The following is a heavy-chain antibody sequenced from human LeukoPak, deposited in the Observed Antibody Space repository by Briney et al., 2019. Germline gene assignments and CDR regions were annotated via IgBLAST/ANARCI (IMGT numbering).Heavy chain of an antibody. CDR2: VYYGRTT. Sequence: SETLSLTCTVSAGSFISSSHHWGWIRESPGKALEWIGSVYYGRTTYYNPSLDGRVTVSLDTSANQFSLQLNSVTAADTAVYYCVRHDGRGGATMGAFDSWGQGSLVTVSS. V-gene: IGHV4-39*01. D-gene: IGHD5-12*01. CDR1: AGSFISSSHH. CDR3: VRHDGRGGATMGAFDS. J-gene: IGHJ5*01.